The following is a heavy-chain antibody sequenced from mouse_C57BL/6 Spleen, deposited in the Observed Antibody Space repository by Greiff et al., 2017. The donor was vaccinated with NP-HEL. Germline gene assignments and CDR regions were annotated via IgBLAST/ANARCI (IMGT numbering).Heavy chain of an antibody. V-gene: IGHV5-4*01. J-gene: IGHJ2*01. CDR1: GFTFSSYA. Sequence: DVQLVESGGGLVKPGGSLKLSCAASGFTFSSYAMSWVRQTPEKRLEWVATISDGGSYTYYPDNVKGRFTISRDNAKNNLYLQMSHLKSEDTAMYYCARLKWGDYWGQGSTLTVSS. CDR2: ISDGGSYT. CDR3: ARLKWGDY.